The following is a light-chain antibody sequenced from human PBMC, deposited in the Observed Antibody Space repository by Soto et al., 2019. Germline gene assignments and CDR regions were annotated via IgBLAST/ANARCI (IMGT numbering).Light chain of an antibody. J-gene: IGKJ4*01. CDR2: DAS. CDR3: QQRSNWPLT. CDR1: QSVGSY. V-gene: IGKV3-11*01. Sequence: EIVLTQSPATLSLSPGGRATLFCRASQSVGSYLAWYQQRPGQAPSLLIYDASNRATGIAARFSGSGSGTDFTLTIHSLEPEDFAVYYCQQRSNWPLTFGGGTKVEIK.